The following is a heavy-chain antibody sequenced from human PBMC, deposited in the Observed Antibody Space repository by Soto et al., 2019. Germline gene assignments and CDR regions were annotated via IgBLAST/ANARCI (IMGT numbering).Heavy chain of an antibody. V-gene: IGHV3-30-3*01. Sequence: VQLVESGGGVIHPGKSLRLSCAASGSTFPNYPMHWVRQTPDNGLECVAVISHDGVNKNSADSVKGRFTISRDNSRNTLYLQMDSLRVEDTAMYYCVRGGYSSSWERLDPWGQGTLVTVSS. CDR1: GSTFPNYP. CDR2: ISHDGVNK. D-gene: IGHD6-13*01. CDR3: VRGGYSSSWERLDP. J-gene: IGHJ5*02.